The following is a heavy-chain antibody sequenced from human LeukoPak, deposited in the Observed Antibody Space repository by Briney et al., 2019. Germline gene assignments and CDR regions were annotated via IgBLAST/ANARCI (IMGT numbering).Heavy chain of an antibody. CDR1: GFTFSSYA. J-gene: IGHJ4*02. CDR3: AKGEQLVQFPFDY. V-gene: IGHV3-23*01. Sequence: GGSLRLSCAASGFTFSSYAMSWVRQAPGKGLEWVSAISGSGGSTYYADPVKGRFTISRDNSKNTLYLQMNSLRAEDTAVYYCAKGEQLVQFPFDYWGQGTLVTVSS. D-gene: IGHD6-13*01. CDR2: ISGSGGST.